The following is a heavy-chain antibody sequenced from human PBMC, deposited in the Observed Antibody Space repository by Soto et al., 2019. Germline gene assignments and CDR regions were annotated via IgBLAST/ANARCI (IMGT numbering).Heavy chain of an antibody. CDR1: GCTFSSYA. D-gene: IGHD2-15*01. CDR2: IIPIFGTA. Sequence: QVQLVQSGAEVKKPGSSVKVSCKASGCTFSSYAISWVRQAPGQGLEWMGGIIPIFGTANYAQKFQGRVTINADESTSTAYMELSSLRSEDTALYYCARGWYCSGGSCYGEGNWFDPWGQGTLVTVSS. CDR3: ARGWYCSGGSCYGEGNWFDP. V-gene: IGHV1-69*12. J-gene: IGHJ5*02.